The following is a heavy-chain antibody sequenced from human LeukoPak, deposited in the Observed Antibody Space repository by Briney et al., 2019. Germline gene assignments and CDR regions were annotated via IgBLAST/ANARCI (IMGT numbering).Heavy chain of an antibody. D-gene: IGHD3-22*01. CDR2: IYSGANI. CDR3: VRAVHHNFYSDSSGYYGDAFDV. J-gene: IGHJ3*01. CDR1: GFSIRTYY. Sequence: GGSLRLSCAASGFSIRTYYMSWVRQVPGKGLEWVSVIYSGANIRYADSVKGRFTFSRDNFKDTLNLQMNSLRADDTAVYYCVRAVHHNFYSDSSGYYGDAFDVWGQGTVVTVSS. V-gene: IGHV3-53*01.